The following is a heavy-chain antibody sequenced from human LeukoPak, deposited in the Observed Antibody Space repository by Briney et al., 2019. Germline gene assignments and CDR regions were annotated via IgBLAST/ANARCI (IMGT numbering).Heavy chain of an antibody. D-gene: IGHD6-19*01. V-gene: IGHV4-39*01. J-gene: IGHJ4*02. CDR1: GGSITSTTYY. CDR2: FSYTGNT. Sequence: SETLSLTCTVSGGSITSTTYYWGWVRQPPGKGLEWIGSFSYTGNTYYDPSLKSRVTISVDMSKTQFSLKMNSVTAADTAVYYCARQPYSSGWYFDYWGQGTLVSVSS. CDR3: ARQPYSSGWYFDY.